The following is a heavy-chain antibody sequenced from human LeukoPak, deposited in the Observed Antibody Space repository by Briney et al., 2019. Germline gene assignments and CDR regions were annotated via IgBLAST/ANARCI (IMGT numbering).Heavy chain of an antibody. Sequence: GGSLRLSCAASGFTVSSNYMSWVRQAPGKGLEWVSVIYSGGSTYYADSVKGRFTISRDNSKNTLYLQMNSLRAEDTAVYYRARERSTSPYYYYMDVWGKGTTVTVSS. J-gene: IGHJ6*03. D-gene: IGHD2-2*01. V-gene: IGHV3-53*01. CDR2: IYSGGST. CDR1: GFTVSSNY. CDR3: ARERSTSPYYYYMDV.